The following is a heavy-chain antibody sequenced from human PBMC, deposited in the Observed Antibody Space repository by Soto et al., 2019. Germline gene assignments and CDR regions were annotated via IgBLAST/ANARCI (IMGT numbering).Heavy chain of an antibody. J-gene: IGHJ5*02. V-gene: IGHV1-8*01. CDR1: GCTFTSYD. Sequence: ASVKVSCKASGCTFTSYDINWVRQATGQGLEWMGWMNPNSGNTGYAQKFQGRVTMTRNTSISTAYMELSSLRSEDTAVYYCARGSYSYGFNWFDPWGQGTLVTVSS. CDR3: ARGSYSYGFNWFDP. D-gene: IGHD5-18*01. CDR2: MNPNSGNT.